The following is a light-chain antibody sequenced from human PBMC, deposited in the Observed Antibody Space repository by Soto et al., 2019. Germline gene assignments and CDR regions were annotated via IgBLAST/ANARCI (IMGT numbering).Light chain of an antibody. CDR1: SSNIGAGYD. CDR2: ANT. CDR3: QSYDSSLSGYVV. Sequence: QLVLTQPPSVCGALGQRVTISCTGTSSNIGAGYDVYWYLQLPGTAPKLLIYANTKRPSGVPDRFSGSKFGTSASLDITGLQSEDEAEYYCQSYDSSLSGYVVFGGGTKVTVL. J-gene: IGLJ2*01. V-gene: IGLV1-40*01.